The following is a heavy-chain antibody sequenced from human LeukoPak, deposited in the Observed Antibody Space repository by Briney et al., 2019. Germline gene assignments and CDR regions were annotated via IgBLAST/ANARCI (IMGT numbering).Heavy chain of an antibody. CDR3: ARDRGTGTTDFDY. CDR1: GFTFDDYG. Sequence: GGSLRLSXAASGFTFDDYGMSWVRQAPGKGLEWLSGINWNGGSTGYADSVKGRFTISRDNAKNSLYLQMNSLRAEDTALYYCARDRGTGTTDFDYWGQGTLVTVSS. J-gene: IGHJ4*02. V-gene: IGHV3-20*04. CDR2: INWNGGST. D-gene: IGHD1-7*01.